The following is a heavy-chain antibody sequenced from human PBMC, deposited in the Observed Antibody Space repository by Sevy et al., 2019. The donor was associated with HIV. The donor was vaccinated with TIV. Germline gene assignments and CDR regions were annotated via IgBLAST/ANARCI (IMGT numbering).Heavy chain of an antibody. Sequence: GGSLRLSCDASGFTFDMYWMQWVRQAPGKGLEWVANIRQDGNEIYYAASVRGRFTISRDNAKGSLHLQMNNLRVEDTATYYCARRYFDLWGQGTLVTVSS. V-gene: IGHV3-7*03. J-gene: IGHJ4*02. CDR1: GFTFDMYW. CDR2: IRQDGNEI. CDR3: ARRYFDL.